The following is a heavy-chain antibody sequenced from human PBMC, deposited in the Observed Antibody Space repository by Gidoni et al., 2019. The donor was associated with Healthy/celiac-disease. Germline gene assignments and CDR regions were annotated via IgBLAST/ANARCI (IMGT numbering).Heavy chain of an antibody. CDR1: GYTFTSYA. V-gene: IGHV1-3*01. CDR3: AREPLDCSSTSCYTGYGMDV. D-gene: IGHD2-2*02. J-gene: IGHJ6*02. Sequence: QVQLVQSGAEVKKPGASVKVSCKASGYTFTSYAMHWVRQAPGQRLEWMGWINAGNGNTKYSQKFQGRVTITRDTSASTAYMELSSLRSEDTAVYYCAREPLDCSSTSCYTGYGMDVWGQGTTVTVSS. CDR2: INAGNGNT.